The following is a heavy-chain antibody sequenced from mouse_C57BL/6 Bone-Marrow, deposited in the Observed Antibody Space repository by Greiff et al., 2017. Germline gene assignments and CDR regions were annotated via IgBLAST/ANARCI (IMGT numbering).Heavy chain of an antibody. CDR1: GFTFSSYA. CDR3: ARCDWDLWYFDV. Sequence: EVQLVESGGGLVKPGGSLKLSCPASGFTFSSYAMSWVRQTPEKRLEWVATISDGGSYTYYPDNVKGRFTISRDNAKNNLYLQMSHLKSEDTAMYYCARCDWDLWYFDVWGTGTTVTVSS. J-gene: IGHJ1*03. V-gene: IGHV5-4*01. CDR2: ISDGGSYT. D-gene: IGHD4-1*01.